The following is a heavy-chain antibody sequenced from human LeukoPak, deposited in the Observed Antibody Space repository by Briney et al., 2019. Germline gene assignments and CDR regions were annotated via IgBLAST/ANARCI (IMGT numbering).Heavy chain of an antibody. V-gene: IGHV4-59*12. CDR1: GGSISSYY. J-gene: IGHJ4*02. D-gene: IGHD3-22*01. CDR2: IYYSGST. Sequence: SETLSLACTVSGGSISSYYWSWIRQPPGKGLEWIGYIYYSGSTNYNPSLKSRVTISVDTSKNQFSLKLSSVTAADTAVYYCARARYYYDSSGYSRSRYYFDYWGQGTLVTVSS. CDR3: ARARYYYDSSGYSRSRYYFDY.